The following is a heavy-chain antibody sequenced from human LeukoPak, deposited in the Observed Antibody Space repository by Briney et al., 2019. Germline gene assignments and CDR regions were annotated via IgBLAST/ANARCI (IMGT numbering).Heavy chain of an antibody. CDR1: GGTFGSYA. D-gene: IGHD3-22*01. J-gene: IGHJ4*02. CDR2: IIPIFGTA. V-gene: IGHV1-69*13. CDR3: ARGQGIVDKYYFDY. Sequence: SVKVSCKASGGTFGSYAISWVRQAPGQGLEWMGGIIPIFGTANYAQKFQGRVTITADESTSTAYMELSSLRSEDTAVYYCARGQGIVDKYYFDYWGQGTLVTVSS.